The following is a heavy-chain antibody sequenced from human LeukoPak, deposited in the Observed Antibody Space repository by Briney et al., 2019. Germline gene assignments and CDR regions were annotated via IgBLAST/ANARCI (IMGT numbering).Heavy chain of an antibody. J-gene: IGHJ4*02. CDR2: IHPGDSDT. Sequence: GESLKISCKGSGNSFTSFWIGWVRQMPGKGLEWMGIIHPGDSDTRYSPSFKGQVTMSADKSISTAYLQWSSLKASDTAMYYCARQGSYFDYWGQGTLVTVSS. CDR3: ARQGSYFDY. V-gene: IGHV5-51*01. CDR1: GNSFTSFW.